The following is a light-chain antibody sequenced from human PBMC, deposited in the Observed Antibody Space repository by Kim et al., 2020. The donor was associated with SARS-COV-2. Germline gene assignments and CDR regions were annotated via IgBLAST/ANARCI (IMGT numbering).Light chain of an antibody. Sequence: TTSCGGTSSDVGGYNEVSWHQLPPGNATNLIFYEISQRPGVVPGRFSGTKSGNTAFVTVSGHQAEDEADYYCSSYAGRNPYVFGAGTKVTVL. V-gene: IGLV2-8*01. CDR1: SSDVGGYNE. CDR3: SSYAGRNPYV. J-gene: IGLJ1*01. CDR2: EIS.